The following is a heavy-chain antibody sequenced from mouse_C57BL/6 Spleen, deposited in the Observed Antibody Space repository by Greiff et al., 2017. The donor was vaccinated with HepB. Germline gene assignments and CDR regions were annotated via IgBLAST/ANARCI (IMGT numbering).Heavy chain of an antibody. CDR2: INPNYGTT. Sequence: VQLQQSGPELVKPGASVKISCKASGYSFTDYNMNWVKQSNGKSLEWIGVINPNYGTTSYNQKFKGKATLTVDQSSSTAYMQINSLTSEDSAVYDCASDYGSSYLYYFDYWGQGTTLTVSS. CDR1: GYSFTDYN. V-gene: IGHV1-39*01. D-gene: IGHD1-1*01. J-gene: IGHJ2*01. CDR3: ASDYGSSYLYYFDY.